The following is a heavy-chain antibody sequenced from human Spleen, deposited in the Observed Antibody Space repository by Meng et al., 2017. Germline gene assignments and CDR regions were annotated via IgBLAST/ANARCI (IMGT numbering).Heavy chain of an antibody. Sequence: SGPTLVKPTQTLTLTCTFSGFSLSSSGVGVGWIRQPPGKALEWLALISWDDIKRYSPSLESRLSITKDTSKNQVVLIMTNMDPVDTGTYYCAHKPSGTDSGDYGRNWFDPWGQGTLVTVSS. CDR3: AHKPSGTDSGDYGRNWFDP. CDR2: ISWDDIK. V-gene: IGHV2-5*02. CDR1: GFSLSSSGVG. J-gene: IGHJ5*02. D-gene: IGHD4-17*01.